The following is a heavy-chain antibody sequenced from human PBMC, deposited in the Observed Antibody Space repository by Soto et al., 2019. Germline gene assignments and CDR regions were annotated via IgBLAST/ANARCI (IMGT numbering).Heavy chain of an antibody. Sequence: HPGGSLRLSCAVSGFTFSSSEMYWVRQAPGKGLEWISYIHPSGQPIFYADSMKGRFTISRDNANNSLFLQMNSLRAEDTAVYYCAGRASRWGQGTMVTVSS. V-gene: IGHV3-48*03. CDR2: IHPSGQPI. CDR1: GFTFSSSE. J-gene: IGHJ3*01. D-gene: IGHD1-26*01. CDR3: AGRASR.